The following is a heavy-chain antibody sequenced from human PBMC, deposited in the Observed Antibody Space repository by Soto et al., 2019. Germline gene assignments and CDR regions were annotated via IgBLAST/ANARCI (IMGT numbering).Heavy chain of an antibody. J-gene: IGHJ5*02. CDR2: IYYSGNI. CDR3: ATTYGGNSFAFDP. CDR1: GGSISSYF. D-gene: IGHD4-17*01. Sequence: PSETLSLTCTVSGGSISSYFWSWIRQPPGKGLEWIGHIYYSGNIKYNPSIKSRLTISVDTSKNQFSLKVNSVTAADTAVYYCATTYGGNSFAFDPWGPGTLVTVSS. V-gene: IGHV4-59*08.